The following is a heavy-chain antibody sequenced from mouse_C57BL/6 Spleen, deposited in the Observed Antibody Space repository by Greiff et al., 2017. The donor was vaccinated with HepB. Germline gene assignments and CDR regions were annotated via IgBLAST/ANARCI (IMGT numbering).Heavy chain of an antibody. D-gene: IGHD1-2*01. CDR3: ARGGGYYGGRYFDV. J-gene: IGHJ1*03. V-gene: IGHV5-4*01. CDR2: ISDGGSYT. Sequence: DVHLVESGGGLVKPGGSLKLSCAASGFTFSSYAMSWVRQTPEKRLEWVATISDGGSYTYYPDNVKGRFTISRDNAKNKLYLQMSHLKSEDTAMYYCARGGGYYGGRYFDVWGTGTTVTVSS. CDR1: GFTFSSYA.